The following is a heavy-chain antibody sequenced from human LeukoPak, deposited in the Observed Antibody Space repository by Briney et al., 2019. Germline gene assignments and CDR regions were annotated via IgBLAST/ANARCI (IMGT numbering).Heavy chain of an antibody. CDR3: ARSCSSTSCYSQLDY. CDR2: IWYDGSNK. J-gene: IGHJ4*02. Sequence: GGSLRLSCAASGFTFNSYGMHWVRQAPGKGLEWVAVIWYDGSNKYYADSVKGRFTISRDNSKNTLYLQMNSLRAEDTAVYYCARSCSSTSCYSQLDYWGQGTLVTVSS. CDR1: GFTFNSYG. D-gene: IGHD2-2*02. V-gene: IGHV3-33*01.